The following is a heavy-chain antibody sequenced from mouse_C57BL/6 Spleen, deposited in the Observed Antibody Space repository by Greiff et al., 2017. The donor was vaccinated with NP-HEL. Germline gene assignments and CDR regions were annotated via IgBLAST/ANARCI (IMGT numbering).Heavy chain of an antibody. J-gene: IGHJ4*01. Sequence: QVQLKQPGAELVKPGASVKMSCKASGYTFTSYWITWVKQRPGQGLEWIGDIYPETGGTAYNQKFKGKAILTADKSSSTAYMELRSLTSEDSAVYYCTRLPLAMDYWGQGTSVTVSS. V-gene: IGHV1-55*01. CDR1: GYTFTSYW. CDR3: TRLPLAMDY. CDR2: IYPETGGT.